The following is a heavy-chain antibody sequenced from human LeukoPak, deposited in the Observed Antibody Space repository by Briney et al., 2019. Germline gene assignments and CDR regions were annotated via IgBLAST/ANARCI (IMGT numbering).Heavy chain of an antibody. Sequence: SETLSLTCTVSGGSISSYYWSWIRQPPGKGLEWIGYIYYSGSTNYNPSLKSRVTISVDTSKNQFSLKLSSVTAADTAVYYCARHVKGRSVPAANMDVWGQGTTVTVSS. CDR2: IYYSGST. V-gene: IGHV4-59*08. D-gene: IGHD2-2*01. CDR1: GGSISSYY. CDR3: ARHVKGRSVPAANMDV. J-gene: IGHJ6*02.